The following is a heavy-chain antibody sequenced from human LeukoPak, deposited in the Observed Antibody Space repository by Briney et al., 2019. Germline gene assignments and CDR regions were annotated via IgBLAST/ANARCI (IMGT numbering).Heavy chain of an antibody. Sequence: ASVKVSCKASGYTFTGYYMHWVRQAPGQGLEWMGWINPNSGGTNYAQKFQGWVTMTRDTSIGTAYMELSRLRSDDTAIYYCARSIYYGSGSYYHFDYWGQGTLVTVSS. V-gene: IGHV1-2*04. CDR1: GYTFTGYY. J-gene: IGHJ4*02. CDR3: ARSIYYGSGSYYHFDY. CDR2: INPNSGGT. D-gene: IGHD3-10*01.